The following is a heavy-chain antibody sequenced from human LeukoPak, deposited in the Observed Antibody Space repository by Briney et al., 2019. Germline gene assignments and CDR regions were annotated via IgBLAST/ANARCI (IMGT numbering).Heavy chain of an antibody. CDR3: ARDLNLGTTDSY. CDR1: GFTFTAYG. Sequence: PGGSLRLSCAASGFTFTAYGMHWVRQAPGKGLEWLAVISFDGSGQYYADSVKGRFTISRDDSKNMLYLQMNSLRVEDTAVYYCARDLNLGTTDSYWGQRTLVTISS. J-gene: IGHJ4*02. D-gene: IGHD1-14*01. V-gene: IGHV3-30*03. CDR2: ISFDGSGQ.